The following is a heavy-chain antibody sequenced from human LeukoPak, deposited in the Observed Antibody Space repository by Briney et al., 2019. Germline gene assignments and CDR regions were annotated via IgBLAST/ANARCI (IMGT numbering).Heavy chain of an antibody. D-gene: IGHD5-18*01. J-gene: IGHJ4*02. CDR1: GFTFDDYA. V-gene: IGHV3-43*02. CDR2: ISGDASST. Sequence: PGGSLRLSCAASGFTFDDYAMHWVRQAPGKGLEWVSLISGDASSTYYADSLKGRFTISRDNSKNSLYLQMNSLRTEDTALYYCAKDISWGGYSYGYFDYWGQGTLVTVSS. CDR3: AKDISWGGYSYGYFDY.